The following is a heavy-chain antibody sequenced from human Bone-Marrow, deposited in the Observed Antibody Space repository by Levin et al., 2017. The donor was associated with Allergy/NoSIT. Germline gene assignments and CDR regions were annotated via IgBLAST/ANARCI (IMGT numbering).Heavy chain of an antibody. Sequence: GESLKISCAASGFTFSSYWMSWVRQAPGKGLEWVANIKQDGSEKYYVDSVKGRFTISRDNAKNSLYLQMNSLRAEDTAVYYCARERRSSSWRGEVHIDYYYGMDVWGQGTTVTVSS. CDR2: IKQDGSEK. CDR3: ARERRSSSWRGEVHIDYYYGMDV. J-gene: IGHJ6*02. D-gene: IGHD6-13*01. V-gene: IGHV3-7*01. CDR1: GFTFSSYW.